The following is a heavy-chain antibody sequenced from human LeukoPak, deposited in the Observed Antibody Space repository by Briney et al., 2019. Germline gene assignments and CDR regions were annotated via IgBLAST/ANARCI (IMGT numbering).Heavy chain of an antibody. D-gene: IGHD6-13*01. V-gene: IGHV3-7*01. J-gene: IGHJ5*02. CDR2: IKQDGSEK. CDR3: ARDRPRIAAAGWFDP. Sequence: GGSLRLSCAASGFTFSSYWMSWVRQAPGKGLEWVANIKQDGSEKYYVDSVKGRFTISRDNAKNSLYLQMSSLRAEDTAVYYSARDRPRIAAAGWFDPWGQGTLVTVSS. CDR1: GFTFSSYW.